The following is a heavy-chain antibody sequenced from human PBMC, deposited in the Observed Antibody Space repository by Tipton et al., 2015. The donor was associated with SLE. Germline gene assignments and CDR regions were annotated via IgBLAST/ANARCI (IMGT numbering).Heavy chain of an antibody. V-gene: IGHV4-39*07. J-gene: IGHJ4*02. D-gene: IGHD6-19*01. CDR1: GGSISSSSYY. Sequence: TLSLTCTVSGGSISSSSYYWGWIRQPPGKGLEWIGEINHSGSTNYNPSLKSRVTMSVDTSKSQFSLQLNSVTPEDTAVYYCARGALRYLAVAYFDYWGQGTLVTVSS. CDR2: INHSGST. CDR3: ARGALRYLAVAYFDY.